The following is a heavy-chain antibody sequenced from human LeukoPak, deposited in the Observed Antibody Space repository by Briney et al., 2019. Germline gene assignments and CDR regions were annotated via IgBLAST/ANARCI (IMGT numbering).Heavy chain of an antibody. CDR2: IYSGGST. J-gene: IGHJ4*02. CDR1: GFTVSNNY. D-gene: IGHD6-13*01. Sequence: GGSLRLSCAASGFTVSNNYMSWVRQAPGKGLEWVSVIYSGGSTYYADSVKGRFTISRDNSKNTLYLQMNSLRAEDTAVYYCAKEGEAAAGTPWDYWGQGTLVTVSS. CDR3: AKEGEAAAGTPWDY. V-gene: IGHV3-66*01.